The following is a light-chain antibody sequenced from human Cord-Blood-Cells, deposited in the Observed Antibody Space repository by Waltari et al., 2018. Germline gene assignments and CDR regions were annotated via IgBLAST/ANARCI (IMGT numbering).Light chain of an antibody. CDR3: CSYAGSSTWV. J-gene: IGLJ3*02. Sequence: QSALTQPASVSGCPGQTITIPCTGTSSDVGSYNLVPWYQQHPGKAPKLMIYEGSKRPSGVSNRFSGSKSGNTASLTISGLQAEDEADYYCCSYAGSSTWVFGGGTKLTVL. CDR2: EGS. CDR1: SSDVGSYNL. V-gene: IGLV2-23*01.